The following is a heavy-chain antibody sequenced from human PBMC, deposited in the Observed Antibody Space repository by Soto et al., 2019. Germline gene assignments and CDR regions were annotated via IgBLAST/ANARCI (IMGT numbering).Heavy chain of an antibody. D-gene: IGHD6-13*01. J-gene: IGHJ4*02. CDR1: GFTFSSYG. Sequence: VGSLRLPCAASGFTFSSYGMHWVRQAPGKGLEWVAVISYDGSKKYYADSVKGRFTISRDNSKNTLYLQMNSLRVEDTAVYYCAKGGPFSIAAAGTQWGQGTLVTVSS. CDR3: AKGGPFSIAAAGTQ. V-gene: IGHV3-30*18. CDR2: ISYDGSKK.